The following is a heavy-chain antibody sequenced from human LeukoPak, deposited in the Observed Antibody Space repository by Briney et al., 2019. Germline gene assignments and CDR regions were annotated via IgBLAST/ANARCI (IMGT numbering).Heavy chain of an antibody. D-gene: IGHD6-19*01. CDR2: IKQDGSEK. Sequence: GGSLRLSCAASGFTFSSYWMSWVRQAPGKGLEWVANIKQDGSEKYYVDSVKGRFTISRDNSKNSLYLQMNSLRTEDTALYYCAKAEAQWLVLGGAFDIWGQGTMVTVSS. CDR3: AKAEAQWLVLGGAFDI. CDR1: GFTFSSYW. J-gene: IGHJ3*02. V-gene: IGHV3-7*03.